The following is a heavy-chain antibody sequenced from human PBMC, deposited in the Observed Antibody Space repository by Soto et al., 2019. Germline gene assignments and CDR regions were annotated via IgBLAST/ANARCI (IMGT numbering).Heavy chain of an antibody. Sequence: EGTLRLSCADSGFTLSSYAMHWVRQAPGKGLEWVAVISYDGSNKYYADSVKGRFTISRDNSKNTLYLQMNSLRAEDTAVYYCARDDYDAPLDYWGQGTLVTVS. CDR2: ISYDGSNK. CDR1: GFTLSSYA. D-gene: IGHD3-22*01. J-gene: IGHJ4*02. CDR3: ARDDYDAPLDY. V-gene: IGHV3-30-3*01.